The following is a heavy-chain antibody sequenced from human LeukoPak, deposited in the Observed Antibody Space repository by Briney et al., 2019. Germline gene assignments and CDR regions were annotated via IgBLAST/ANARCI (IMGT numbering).Heavy chain of an antibody. J-gene: IGHJ4*02. D-gene: IGHD6-6*01. CDR3: ESGEGSSSDY. CDR1: GYTFTSYY. V-gene: IGHV1-46*01. CDR2: INPSGGST. Sequence: ASVKLSCYASGYTFTSYYMHWVRQAPGQGLEWMGIINPSGGSTSYAQKFQVRVTMTRDTSTSTVYMELSSLRSEDTAVYYCESGEGSSSDYWGQGTLVTVSS.